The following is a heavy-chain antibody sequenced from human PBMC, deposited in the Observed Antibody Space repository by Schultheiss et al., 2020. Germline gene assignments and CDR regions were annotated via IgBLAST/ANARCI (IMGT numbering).Heavy chain of an antibody. Sequence: SETLSLTCTVSGGSISSSSYYWGWIRQPPGKGLEWIGSIYYSGSTYYNPSLKSRVTISVDTSKNQFSLKLSSVTAADTAVYYCASLIMITPRGNYFDYWGQGTLVTGSS. J-gene: IGHJ4*02. CDR1: GGSISSSSYY. D-gene: IGHD3-16*01. CDR3: ASLIMITPRGNYFDY. V-gene: IGHV4-39*01. CDR2: IYYSGST.